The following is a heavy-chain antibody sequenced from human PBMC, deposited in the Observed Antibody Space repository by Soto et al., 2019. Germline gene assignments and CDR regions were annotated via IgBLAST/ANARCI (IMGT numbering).Heavy chain of an antibody. D-gene: IGHD2-15*01. CDR3: ARRRFPDIVVVVAATEYYFDY. Sequence: GESLKISRKGSGYSFTSYWIGWVRQMPGKGLEWMGIIYPGDSDTRYSPSFQGQVTISADKSISTAYLQWSSLKASDTAMYYCARRRFPDIVVVVAATEYYFDYWGQGTLVTVSS. J-gene: IGHJ4*02. V-gene: IGHV5-51*01. CDR2: IYPGDSDT. CDR1: GYSFTSYW.